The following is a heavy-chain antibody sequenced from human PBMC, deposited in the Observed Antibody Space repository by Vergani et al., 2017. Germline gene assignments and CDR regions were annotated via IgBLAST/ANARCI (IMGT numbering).Heavy chain of an antibody. J-gene: IGHJ3*02. CDR3: ARRAYCGGDCYPRDDAFDI. D-gene: IGHD2-21*02. CDR2: IIPIFGTA. V-gene: IGHV1-69*18. Sequence: QVQLVQSGAEVKKPGSSVKVSCKASGGTFSSYAISWVRQAPGQGLEWMGRIIPIFGTANYAQKFQGRVTITADESTSTAYMELSSLRSEDTAVYYCARRAYCGGDCYPRDDAFDIWGRGTMVTVSS. CDR1: GGTFSSYA.